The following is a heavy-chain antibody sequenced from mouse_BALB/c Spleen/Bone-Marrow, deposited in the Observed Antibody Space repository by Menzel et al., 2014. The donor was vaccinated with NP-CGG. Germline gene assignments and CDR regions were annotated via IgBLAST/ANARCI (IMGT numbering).Heavy chain of an antibody. CDR3: ARGGYYFDY. V-gene: IGHV5-12-2*01. Sequence: EVKVVESGGGLVQPGGSLKLSCAASGFTFSSYTMSWVRQTPGKRLEWVAYISNGGGSTYYPDTVKGRFTISRDNAKNTLYLQMSSLKSEDTAMYYCARGGYYFDYCGQGTTLTVSS. CDR1: GFTFSSYT. CDR2: ISNGGGST. J-gene: IGHJ2*01.